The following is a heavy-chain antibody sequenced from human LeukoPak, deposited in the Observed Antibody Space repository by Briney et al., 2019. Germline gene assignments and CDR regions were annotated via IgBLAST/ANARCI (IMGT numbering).Heavy chain of an antibody. V-gene: IGHV3-30*02. Sequence: GGSLRLSCAASGFTFSRYGIHWVRQAPGKGLEWVAFIRYDGSNKYYADSVKGRFTISRDNSKNTLYLQMNSLRAEDTAVYYCAKDGSYDSSGYYFYYFDYWGQGTLVTVSS. CDR1: GFTFSRYG. D-gene: IGHD3-22*01. CDR2: IRYDGSNK. CDR3: AKDGSYDSSGYYFYYFDY. J-gene: IGHJ4*02.